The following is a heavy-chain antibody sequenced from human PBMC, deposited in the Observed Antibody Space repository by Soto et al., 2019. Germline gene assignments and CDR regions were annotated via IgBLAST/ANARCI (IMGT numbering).Heavy chain of an antibody. D-gene: IGHD6-13*01. CDR2: IYTSGST. CDR1: GGSISSYY. Sequence: SETLSLTCTVSGGSISSYYWSWIRQPAGKGLEWIGRIYTSGSTNYNPSLKSRVTMSVDTSKNQFSLKLSSVTAADTAVYYCARDSRVAAAGTPGPPLYYYYGMDVWGQGTTVTVS. J-gene: IGHJ6*02. V-gene: IGHV4-4*07. CDR3: ARDSRVAAAGTPGPPLYYYYGMDV.